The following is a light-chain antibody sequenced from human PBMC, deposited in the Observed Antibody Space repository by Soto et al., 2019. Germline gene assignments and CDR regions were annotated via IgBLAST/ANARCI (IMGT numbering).Light chain of an antibody. Sequence: AIRMTQSPSSLSASTGDRVTITCRASQGISSYLAWYQRKPGKAPKLLIYAASTLQSGVPSRFSGSGSGTDFTLTISCLQSEDFATYYCQQYYSYPYSFGQGTTLGIK. CDR1: QGISSY. CDR2: AAS. J-gene: IGKJ2*01. CDR3: QQYYSYPYS. V-gene: IGKV1-8*01.